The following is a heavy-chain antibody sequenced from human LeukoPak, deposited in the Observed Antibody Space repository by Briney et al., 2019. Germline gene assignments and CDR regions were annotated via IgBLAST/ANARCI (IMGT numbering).Heavy chain of an antibody. CDR2: IYYSEST. CDR3: ARGGPSGSRPFDY. V-gene: IGHV4-39*01. J-gene: IGHJ4*02. CDR1: GGSISSSSYY. D-gene: IGHD1-26*01. Sequence: TSETLSLTCTVSGGSISSSSYYWGWIRQPPGKGLEWIGNIYYSESTYYNPSLKSRVTISVDTSKNQFSLKLSSVTAADTAVYYCARGGPSGSRPFDYWGQGTLVTVSS.